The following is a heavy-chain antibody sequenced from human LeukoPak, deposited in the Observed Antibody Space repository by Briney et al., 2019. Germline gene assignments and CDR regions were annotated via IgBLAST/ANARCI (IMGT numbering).Heavy chain of an antibody. D-gene: IGHD4-17*01. CDR3: ARETTVTTSFDY. J-gene: IGHJ4*02. CDR2: IKQDGSER. CDR1: GLTFSSNW. V-gene: IGHV3-7*01. Sequence: GGSLRLSCAASGLTFSSNWMNWVRQAPGKGLEWVATIKQDGSERYYVDSVKGRFTISRDNAKNSLYLQMNSLRAEDTAVYYCARETTVTTSFDYWGQGTLVTVSS.